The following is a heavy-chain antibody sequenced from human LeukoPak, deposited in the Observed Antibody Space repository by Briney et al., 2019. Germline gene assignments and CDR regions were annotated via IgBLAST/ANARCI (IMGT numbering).Heavy chain of an antibody. CDR2: IYHSGST. CDR1: GYSINSAYY. Sequence: SETLSLTCTVSGYSINSAYYWGWIRQTPGKGLEWIGSIYHSGSTYYNPSLKSRVTISVDTSKNQFSLKLSSVTAADTAVYYCARMYYYDTSGYFKYYFDYWGQGTLVTVSS. J-gene: IGHJ4*02. D-gene: IGHD3-22*01. CDR3: ARMYYYDTSGYFKYYFDY. V-gene: IGHV4-38-2*02.